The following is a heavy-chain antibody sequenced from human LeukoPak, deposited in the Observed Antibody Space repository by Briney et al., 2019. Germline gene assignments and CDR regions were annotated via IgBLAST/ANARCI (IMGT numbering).Heavy chain of an antibody. CDR3: AKEGTFRVGSMDV. CDR1: GFTFSTYA. CDR2: ICGGGDST. V-gene: IGHV3-23*01. D-gene: IGHD2/OR15-2a*01. J-gene: IGHJ6*02. Sequence: PGGSLRLSCAASGFTFSTYAMSWVRQAPGKGLEWVSTICGGGDSTYYTDSVKGRFAISRDNSKNTLYLQMNSLRAEDTAVYYCAKEGTFRVGSMDVWGQGTTVTVSS.